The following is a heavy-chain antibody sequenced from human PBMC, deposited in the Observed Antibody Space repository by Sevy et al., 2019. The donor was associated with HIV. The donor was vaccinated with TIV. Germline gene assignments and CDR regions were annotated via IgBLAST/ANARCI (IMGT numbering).Heavy chain of an antibody. J-gene: IGHJ4*02. Sequence: GGSLRLSCAASGFTVSSNYMSWVRQAPGKGLEWVSVIYSGGSTYYADSVKGRFTISRDNSKNTLYLQMNSLRAEDTAVYYCARWYYYDSSGYDHWGQGTLVTVSS. V-gene: IGHV3-53*01. CDR2: IYSGGST. CDR1: GFTVSSNY. D-gene: IGHD3-22*01. CDR3: ARWYYYDSSGYDH.